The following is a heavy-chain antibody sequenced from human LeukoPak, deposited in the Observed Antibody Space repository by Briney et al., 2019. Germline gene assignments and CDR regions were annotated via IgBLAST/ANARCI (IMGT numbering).Heavy chain of an antibody. Sequence: GGSLRLSCEASGFTFSNYWMSWIRQAPGKGLEWVSYIGSTIYYADSVKGRFTISRDDAKNSLYLQMNSLRAEDTAVYYCARDRGIVGTTGYYYMDVWGKGTTVTVSS. J-gene: IGHJ6*03. CDR3: ARDRGIVGTTGYYYMDV. CDR2: IGSTI. CDR1: GFTFSNYW. V-gene: IGHV3-11*04. D-gene: IGHD1-26*01.